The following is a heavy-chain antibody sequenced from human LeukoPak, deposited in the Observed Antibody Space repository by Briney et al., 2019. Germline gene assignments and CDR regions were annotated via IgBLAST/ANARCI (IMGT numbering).Heavy chain of an antibody. Sequence: GGSLRLSCVVSGFTFNRCWMNWVRQAPGKGLEWVAHINPDGRDTYYVDSVKGRFTISRDDAQNSMYLQMNSLRVEDTAVYYCTSWGDTTAEYFQRWGQGTLVTVSS. CDR3: TSWGDTTAEYFQR. CDR2: INPDGRDT. J-gene: IGHJ1*01. D-gene: IGHD2-21*02. CDR1: GFTFNRCW. V-gene: IGHV3-7*01.